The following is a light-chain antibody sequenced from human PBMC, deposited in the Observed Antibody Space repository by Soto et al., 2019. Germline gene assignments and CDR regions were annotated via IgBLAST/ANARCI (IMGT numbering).Light chain of an antibody. J-gene: IGLJ2*01. V-gene: IGLV2-8*01. CDR2: EVN. Sequence: QSVLTQPPSASGSPGQSVTISCTGTSSDIGGYNFVSWYQQHPGKAPKLMIDEVNKRPSGVPDLFSGSKSGNTASLTVSGLQAEDEADYYCSSYADTNTLVFGGGTKLTVL. CDR1: SSDIGGYNF. CDR3: SSYADTNTLV.